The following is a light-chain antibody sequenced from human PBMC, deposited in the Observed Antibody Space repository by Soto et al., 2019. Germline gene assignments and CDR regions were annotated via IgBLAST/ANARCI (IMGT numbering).Light chain of an antibody. V-gene: IGKV1D-12*01. J-gene: IGKJ4*01. CDR2: DAS. CDR3: QQYNNWPRT. Sequence: DIQMTESPSSVSASVGERGTITCRASQGISTWLAWYQQKPGKAPNPLIYDASSLQSGVPSRFSGSGSGTDFTLTISSLQSEDFAVYYCQQYNNWPRTFGGGTKVDIK. CDR1: QGISTW.